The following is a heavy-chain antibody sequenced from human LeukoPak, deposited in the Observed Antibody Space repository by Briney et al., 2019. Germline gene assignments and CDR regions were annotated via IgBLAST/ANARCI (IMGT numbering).Heavy chain of an antibody. CDR2: IYHSGST. Sequence: MSSETLSLTCTVSGYSISSGYYWGWIRQPPGKWLEWIGSIYHSGSTYYNPSLKSRVTISVDTSKNQFSLKLSSVTAADTAVYYCARAASGSYYYYYYYMDVWGKGTTVTVSS. CDR1: GYSISSGYY. CDR3: ARAASGSYYYYYYYMDV. D-gene: IGHD1-26*01. V-gene: IGHV4-38-2*02. J-gene: IGHJ6*03.